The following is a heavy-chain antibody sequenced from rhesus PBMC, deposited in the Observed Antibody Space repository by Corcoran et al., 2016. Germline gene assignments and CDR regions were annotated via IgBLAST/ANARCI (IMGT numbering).Heavy chain of an antibody. J-gene: IGHJ4*01. CDR3: ARGPWGYFDY. CDR1: GGSFSGYY. D-gene: IGHD3-34*01. CDR2: IRGRSEST. V-gene: IGHV4-165*01. Sequence: QVQLQESGPGLVKPSETLSLTCAVSGGSFSGYYWGWICQPPGKGRVGIGYIRGRSESTYAHPSRRGRYTISTETSKNQFSLKLSSVTAADTAVYYCARGPWGYFDYWGQGVLVTVSS.